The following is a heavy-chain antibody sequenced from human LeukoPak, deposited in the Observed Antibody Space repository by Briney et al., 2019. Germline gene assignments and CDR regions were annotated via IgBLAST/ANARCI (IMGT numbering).Heavy chain of an antibody. CDR3: ARVGGKCSSSGY. V-gene: IGHV3-7*01. CDR2: IKQDGSEK. CDR1: GFTLSSYW. D-gene: IGHD6-6*01. J-gene: IGHJ4*02. Sequence: GGSLRLSCAASGFTLSSYWMSWVRQAPGKGLEWVANIKQDGSEKYYVDSVKGRFTISRDNAKSSLYLQMNSLRAEDTAVYYCARVGGKCSSSGYWGQGTLVTVSS.